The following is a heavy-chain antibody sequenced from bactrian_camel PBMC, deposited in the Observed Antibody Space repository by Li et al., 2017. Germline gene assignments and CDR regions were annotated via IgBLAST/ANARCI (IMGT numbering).Heavy chain of an antibody. Sequence: QLVESGGGSVQAGGSLRLSCAASRSTYSSGCMGWFRQAPGKEREGVARIYTTSGSTYYADSVKGRFTISKAGHTLYLQMNSLKPEDTGMYYCALFFGCGGTTTLAAMSRFEDFGYWGQGTQVTVS. J-gene: IGHJ6*01. D-gene: IGHD4*01. CDR2: IYTTSGST. CDR1: RSTYSSGC. V-gene: IGHV3S28*01. CDR3: ALFFGCGGTTTLAAMSRFEDFGY.